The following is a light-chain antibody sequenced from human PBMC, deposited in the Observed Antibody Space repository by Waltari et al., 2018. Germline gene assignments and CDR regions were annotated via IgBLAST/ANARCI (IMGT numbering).Light chain of an antibody. J-gene: IGKJ4*01. CDR2: DTS. Sequence: EIVLTQSPGTLSLSPGERATLSCRASQSVNRYLAWYQQKPGLAPRLLIYDTSNRATGIPARFIGSGSGTDFSLTITSLESEDFAVYYCQQRADWPLTFGGGTKVEIK. V-gene: IGKV3-11*01. CDR1: QSVNRY. CDR3: QQRADWPLT.